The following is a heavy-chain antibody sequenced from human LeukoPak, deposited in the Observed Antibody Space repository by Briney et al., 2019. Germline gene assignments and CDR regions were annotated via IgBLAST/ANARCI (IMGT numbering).Heavy chain of an antibody. Sequence: SETLSLTCTVSGGSISSGGYYRSWIRQPPGKGLEWIGYIYYSGSTYYNPSLKSRVTISVDTSKNQFSLKLSSVTAADTAVYYCARALESSGATGYYFDYWGQGTLVTVSS. CDR3: ARALESSGATGYYFDY. CDR1: GGSISSGGYY. CDR2: IYYSGST. D-gene: IGHD3-22*01. V-gene: IGHV4-31*03. J-gene: IGHJ4*02.